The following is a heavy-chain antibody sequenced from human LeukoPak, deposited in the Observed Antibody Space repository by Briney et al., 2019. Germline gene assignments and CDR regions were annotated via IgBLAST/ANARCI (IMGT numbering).Heavy chain of an antibody. Sequence: TPPLTCTVSGGSMSPFYWSWIRQSPGKGLEWIGSIYYSGGTNYNPSLKSRVTISVDTSKNQFSLELSSVSAADTAVYYCAVNSTKETFDIWGQGTIVSVYS. CDR3: AVNSTKETFDI. CDR1: GGSMSPFY. D-gene: IGHD1-1*01. V-gene: IGHV4-59*08. J-gene: IGHJ3*02. CDR2: IYYSGGT.